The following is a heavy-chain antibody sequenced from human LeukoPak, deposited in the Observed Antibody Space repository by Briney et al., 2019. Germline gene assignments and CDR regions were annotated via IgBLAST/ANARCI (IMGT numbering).Heavy chain of an antibody. CDR3: ARDGKISVGGFDY. CDR1: GFTFSTHG. CDR2: ISYDGSNK. Sequence: GGSLRLSCAASGFTFSTHGMHWVRQAPGKGLEWVAVISYDGSNKYYADSVKGRFTISRDNSKNTLYLQMNSLRAEDTAVYYCARDGKISVGGFDYWGQGTLVTVSS. V-gene: IGHV3-30*19. J-gene: IGHJ4*02. D-gene: IGHD1-1*01.